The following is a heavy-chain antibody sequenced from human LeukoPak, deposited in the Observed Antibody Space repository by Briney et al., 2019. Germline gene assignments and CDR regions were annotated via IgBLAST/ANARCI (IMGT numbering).Heavy chain of an antibody. CDR1: GGSISSGDYY. D-gene: IGHD5-12*01. Sequence: SQTLSLTCTVSGGSISSGDYYWSWTRQPPGKGLEWIGYIYYSGSTYYNPSLKSRVTISVDTSKNQFSLKLSSVTAADTAVYYCARAITSGYDYFDYWGQGTLVTVSS. CDR2: IYYSGST. J-gene: IGHJ4*02. CDR3: ARAITSGYDYFDY. V-gene: IGHV4-30-4*01.